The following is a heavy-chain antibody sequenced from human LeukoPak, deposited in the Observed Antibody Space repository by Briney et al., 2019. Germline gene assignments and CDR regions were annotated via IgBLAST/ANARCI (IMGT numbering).Heavy chain of an antibody. CDR2: IYTSGST. CDR3: ARGGFYYGPGEINWFDP. Sequence: PSETLSLTCTVSGGSISSYYWSWIRQPAGKGLEWTGRIYTSGSTNYDPSLKSRVTMSVDTSKNQFSLKLSSVTAADTAVYYCARGGFYYGPGEINWFDPWGQGTLVTVSS. V-gene: IGHV4-4*07. D-gene: IGHD3-10*01. CDR1: GGSISSYY. J-gene: IGHJ5*02.